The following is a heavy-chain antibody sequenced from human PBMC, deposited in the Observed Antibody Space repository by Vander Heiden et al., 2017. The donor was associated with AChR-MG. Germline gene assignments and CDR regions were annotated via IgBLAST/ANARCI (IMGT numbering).Heavy chain of an antibody. CDR1: GCSISSGDYY. CDR3: ARDKRCGGDCYYIDY. D-gene: IGHD2-21*02. CDR2: IYYSGST. V-gene: IGHV4-30-4*01. J-gene: IGHJ4*02. Sequence: QVQLQESGPGLVKPSQTLSPTCTVSGCSISSGDYYWSWIRQPPGKGLEWIGYIYYSGSTYYNPSLKSRVTISVDTSKNQFSLKLSSVTAADTAVYYCARDKRCGGDCYYIDYWGQGTLVTVSS.